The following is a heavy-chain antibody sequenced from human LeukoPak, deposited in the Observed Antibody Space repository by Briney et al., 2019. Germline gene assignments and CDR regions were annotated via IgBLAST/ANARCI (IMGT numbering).Heavy chain of an antibody. Sequence: GGSLRLSCAASGFTFSSYAMSWVRQAPGKGLEWVSTISNSDYSTYYADSVKGRFTISRANSENTLYLQMNSLRAEDAAVYYCANTGYYYDSSGYPFDYWGQGTLVTVFS. CDR3: ANTGYYYDSSGYPFDY. V-gene: IGHV3-23*01. CDR2: ISNSDYST. CDR1: GFTFSSYA. D-gene: IGHD3-22*01. J-gene: IGHJ4*02.